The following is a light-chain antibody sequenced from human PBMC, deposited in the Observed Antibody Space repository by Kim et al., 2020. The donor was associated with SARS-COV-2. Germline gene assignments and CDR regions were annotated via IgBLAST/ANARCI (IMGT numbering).Light chain of an antibody. CDR2: DVS. CDR3: SSYTSSSTLNVV. CDR1: SSDVGGYNY. J-gene: IGLJ2*01. Sequence: QSASVSGSPGQSITISCTGTSSDVGGYNYVSWYQQHPGKAPKLIIYDVSNRPSGVSNRFSGSKSGNTASLTISGLQAEDEADYYCSSYTSSSTLNVVFGGGTLLTVL. V-gene: IGLV2-14*03.